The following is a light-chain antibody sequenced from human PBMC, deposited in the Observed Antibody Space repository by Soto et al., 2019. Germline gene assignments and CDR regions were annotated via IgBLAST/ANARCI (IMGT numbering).Light chain of an antibody. J-gene: IGLJ3*02. V-gene: IGLV2-14*03. CDR3: SSFTTANTVV. CDR2: DLI. Sequence: QSALTQPASVSGSPGQSITISCTGSSSDVGAYDYVSWYQHHPGKAPKLMIYDLISRPPGISFRFSGSKSGYTASLTISGLHSEDEADYYCSSFTTANTVVFGGGTKVTVL. CDR1: SSDVGAYDY.